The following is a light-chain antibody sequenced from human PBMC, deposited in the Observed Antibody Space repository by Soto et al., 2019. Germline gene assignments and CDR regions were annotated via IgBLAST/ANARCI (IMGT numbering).Light chain of an antibody. CDR1: QSVSTD. J-gene: IGKJ4*01. Sequence: EIVMTQSPATLSVSPGEGATLSCRASQSVSTDLAWYQQKPGQTPRLLIHGVSTRATGTPARFSGSGSGTEFTLTISSLQSKDSAVYYCQQYDDWPLTFGGGTKVEIK. CDR2: GVS. CDR3: QQYDDWPLT. V-gene: IGKV3-15*01.